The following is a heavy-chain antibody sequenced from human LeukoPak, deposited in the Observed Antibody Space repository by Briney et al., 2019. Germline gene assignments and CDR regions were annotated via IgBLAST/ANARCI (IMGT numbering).Heavy chain of an antibody. Sequence: PGGPLRLSCAASGFTFSSYGMHWVRQAPGKGLEWVAVISYDGSNKYYADSVKGRFTISRDNSKNTLYLQMNSLRAEDTAVYYCAKRGSYYDFWSGEDYYYGMDVWGQGTTVTVSS. CDR3: AKRGSYYDFWSGEDYYYGMDV. CDR2: ISYDGSNK. CDR1: GFTFSSYG. D-gene: IGHD3-3*01. V-gene: IGHV3-30*18. J-gene: IGHJ6*02.